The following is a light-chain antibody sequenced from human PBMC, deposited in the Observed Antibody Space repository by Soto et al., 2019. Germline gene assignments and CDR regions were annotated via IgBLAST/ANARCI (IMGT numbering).Light chain of an antibody. CDR3: QQYGSSPS. Sequence: PGDRGTLSCGACQSVVGGYFAWYQQKPGLAPRLIIYDTSIRASGIPDRISGSGSGTHFTLTISRLEPEDFAVYYCQQYGSSPSFGQGTKVDIK. CDR1: QSVVGGY. V-gene: IGKV3D-20*01. J-gene: IGKJ1*01. CDR2: DTS.